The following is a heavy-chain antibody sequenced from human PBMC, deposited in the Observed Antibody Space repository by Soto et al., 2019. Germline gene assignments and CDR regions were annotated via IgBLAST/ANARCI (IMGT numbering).Heavy chain of an antibody. CDR2: ISGSGGST. Sequence: PGGSLRLSCAASGFTFSSYAMSWVRQAPGKGLEWVSAISGSGGSTYYADSVKGLFTISRDNSKNTLYLQMNSLRAEDTAVYYCAKDDYDILTGYLDYWGQGTLVTVSS. CDR1: GFTFSSYA. J-gene: IGHJ4*02. CDR3: AKDDYDILTGYLDY. V-gene: IGHV3-23*01. D-gene: IGHD3-9*01.